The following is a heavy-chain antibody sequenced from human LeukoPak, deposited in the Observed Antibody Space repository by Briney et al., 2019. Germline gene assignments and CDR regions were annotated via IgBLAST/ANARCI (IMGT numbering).Heavy chain of an antibody. V-gene: IGHV3-33*01. CDR2: IWYDGSNK. CDR3: ARDAGTISSPLDY. Sequence: GGSLRLSCAASGFTFSSYGMHWVRQAPGKGLEWVAVIWYDGSNKYYADSVKGRFTISRDNAKNSLYLQMNSLRAEDMAVYYCARDAGTISSPLDYWGQGTLVTVSS. CDR1: GFTFSSYG. D-gene: IGHD4/OR15-4a*01. J-gene: IGHJ4*02.